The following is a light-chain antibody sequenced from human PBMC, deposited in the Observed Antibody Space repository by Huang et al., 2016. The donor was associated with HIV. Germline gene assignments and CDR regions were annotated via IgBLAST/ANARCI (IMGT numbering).Light chain of an antibody. CDR1: QNIKKY. CDR3: QQTYSTLLCT. J-gene: IGKJ3*01. CDR2: GAS. Sequence: DIQMTQSPSSLSASVGVRVTITCRASQNIKKYLNWYQQKPGKAPKLLIYGASSLQSGMTSRFSGSGCGTDFTLTISSRQVEDFATYYCQQTYSTLLCTFGPGTKVHIK. V-gene: IGKV1-39*01.